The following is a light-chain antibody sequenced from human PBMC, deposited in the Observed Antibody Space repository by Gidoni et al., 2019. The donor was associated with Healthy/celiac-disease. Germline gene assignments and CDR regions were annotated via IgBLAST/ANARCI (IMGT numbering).Light chain of an antibody. Sequence: EIVMTQSPATLSVSPGERDTLSCRDSQSVSSNLAWYQQKPGQAPRLLIYGASSSSGSGTEFTLTISSLQSEDFAVYYCQQYNNWFTFGPGTKVDIK. J-gene: IGKJ3*01. CDR1: QSVSSN. V-gene: IGKV3D-15*01. CDR2: GAS. CDR3: QQYNNWFT.